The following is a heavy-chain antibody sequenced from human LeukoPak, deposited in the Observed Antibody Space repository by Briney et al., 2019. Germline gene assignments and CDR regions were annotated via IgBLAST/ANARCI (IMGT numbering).Heavy chain of an antibody. J-gene: IGHJ4*02. CDR3: AREGEYYDILTGYSRYFDY. CDR2: IYYSGST. V-gene: IGHV4-30-4*01. Sequence: SETLSLTCTDSGGSISGGDYYWSWIRQPPGKGLEWIGYIYYSGSTYYNPSLKSRVTISVDTSKNQFSLKLSSVTAADTAVYYCAREGEYYDILTGYSRYFDYWGQGALVTVSS. CDR1: GGSISGGDYY. D-gene: IGHD3-9*01.